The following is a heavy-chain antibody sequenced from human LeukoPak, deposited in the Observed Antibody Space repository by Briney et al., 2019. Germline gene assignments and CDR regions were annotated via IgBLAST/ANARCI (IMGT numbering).Heavy chain of an antibody. CDR3: ARERASYCSSTSCYGAHYGMDV. V-gene: IGHV4-61*01. CDR1: GGSISSGSYY. CDR2: IYYSGST. D-gene: IGHD2-2*01. Sequence: SETLSLTCTVSGGSISSGSYYWSWIRQPPGKGLEWIGYIYYSGSTNYIPSLKSRVTISVDTSKNQFSLKLSSVTAADTAVYYCARERASYCSSTSCYGAHYGMDVWGQGTTVTVSS. J-gene: IGHJ6*02.